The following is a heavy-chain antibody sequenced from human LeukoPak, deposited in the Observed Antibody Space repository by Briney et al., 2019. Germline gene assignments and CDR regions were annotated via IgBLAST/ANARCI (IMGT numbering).Heavy chain of an antibody. CDR3: ARLHYYGSGSYCPFDY. Sequence: SETLSLTCTVSGRSISSYYWSWIRQPPGKGLEWIGYIYYSGSTNYNPSLKSRVTISVDTSKNQFSLKLSSVTAADTAVYYCARLHYYGSGSYCPFDYWGQGTLVTVSS. D-gene: IGHD3-10*01. CDR2: IYYSGST. CDR1: GRSISSYY. J-gene: IGHJ4*02. V-gene: IGHV4-59*08.